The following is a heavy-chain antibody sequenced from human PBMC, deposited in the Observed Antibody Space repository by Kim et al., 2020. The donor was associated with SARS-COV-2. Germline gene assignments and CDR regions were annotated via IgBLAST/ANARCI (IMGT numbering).Heavy chain of an antibody. Sequence: TNYNPSLQSRVTISVDTSKNQFSLKLSSVTAADTAVYYCARSPKDDAFDIWGQGTMVTVSS. CDR2: T. CDR3: ARSPKDDAFDI. V-gene: IGHV4-59*01. J-gene: IGHJ3*02.